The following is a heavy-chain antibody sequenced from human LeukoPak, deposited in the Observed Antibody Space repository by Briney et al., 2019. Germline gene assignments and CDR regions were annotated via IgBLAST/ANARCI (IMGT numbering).Heavy chain of an antibody. D-gene: IGHD7-27*01. V-gene: IGHV1-2*02. Sequence: ASVKVSCKASGYTFTGHYIHWVRQAPGQGLEWMGWINPNSGGTIYAQNFQGRVTMTRDTSIRTAYMELSSLRSDDTAVYYCARDEASGPGDYWGQGTLVTVSS. CDR3: ARDEASGPGDY. CDR2: INPNSGGT. J-gene: IGHJ4*02. CDR1: GYTFTGHY.